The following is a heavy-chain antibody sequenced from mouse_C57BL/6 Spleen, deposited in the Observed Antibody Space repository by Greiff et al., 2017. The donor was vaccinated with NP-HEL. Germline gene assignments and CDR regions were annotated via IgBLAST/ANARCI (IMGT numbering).Heavy chain of an antibody. V-gene: IGHV1-81*01. CDR3: ARRGLLRGYFDG. Sequence: QVQLQQSGAELARPGASVKLSCKASGYTFTSYGISWVKQRTGQGLEWIGEIYPRSGNTYYNEKFKGKATLTADKSSSTAYMELRSLTSEDSAVYFCARRGLLRGYFDGWGTGTTVTVSS. J-gene: IGHJ1*03. D-gene: IGHD1-1*01. CDR2: IYPRSGNT. CDR1: GYTFTSYG.